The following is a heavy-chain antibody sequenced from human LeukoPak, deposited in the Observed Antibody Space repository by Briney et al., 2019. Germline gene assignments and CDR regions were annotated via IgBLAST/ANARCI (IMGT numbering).Heavy chain of an antibody. J-gene: IGHJ6*02. D-gene: IGHD6-13*01. CDR1: GGSFSGYY. CDR2: INHSGST. Sequence: PSETLSLTYAVYGGSFSGYYWSWIRQPPGKGLEWIGEINHSGSTNYNPSLKSRVTISVDTSKNQFSLKLSSVTAADTAVYYCARSRRQQLVGTFYMDVWGQGTTVTVSS. V-gene: IGHV4-34*01. CDR3: ARSRRQQLVGTFYMDV.